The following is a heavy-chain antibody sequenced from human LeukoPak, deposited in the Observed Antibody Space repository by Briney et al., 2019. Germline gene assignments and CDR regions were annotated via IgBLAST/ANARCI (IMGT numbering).Heavy chain of an antibody. CDR2: ISSSSSYI. V-gene: IGHV3-21*01. CDR1: GFTVSSNY. J-gene: IGHJ4*02. D-gene: IGHD6-19*01. Sequence: GGSLRLSCAASGFTVSSNYMSWVRQAPGKGLEWVSSISSSSSYIYYADSVKGRFTISRDNAKNSLYLQMNSLRAEDTAVYYCARDESSGWYTERYYFDYWGQGTLVTVSS. CDR3: ARDESSGWYTERYYFDY.